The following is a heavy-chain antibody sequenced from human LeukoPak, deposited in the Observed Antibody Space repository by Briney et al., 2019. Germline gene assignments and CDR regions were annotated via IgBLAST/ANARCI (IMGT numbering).Heavy chain of an antibody. Sequence: TGGSLRLSCAASGFTVGSSYMSWVRQAPGKGLEWVSVVYNGGSTDYADSVKGRFTISIDSSENTLYLQMISLRAEDTAVYYCAKGSSGYFLDLWGHGTLVTASS. CDR1: GFTVGSSY. V-gene: IGHV3-66*02. J-gene: IGHJ5*02. CDR2: VYNGGST. CDR3: AKGSSGYFLDL. D-gene: IGHD3-22*01.